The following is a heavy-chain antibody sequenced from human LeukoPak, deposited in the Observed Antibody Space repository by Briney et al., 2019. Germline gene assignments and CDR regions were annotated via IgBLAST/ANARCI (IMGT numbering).Heavy chain of an antibody. CDR1: GFTFSSYA. V-gene: IGHV3-30-3*01. CDR2: ISYDGSNK. D-gene: IGHD5-12*01. CDR3: ARGMGGYGGYDY. J-gene: IGHJ4*02. Sequence: GRSLRVFCAASGFTFSSYAMHWVRQAPGKGLERVAVISYDGSNKYYADSVKGRFTISRDNSKNTLYLQMNSLRAEDTAVYYCARGMGGYGGYDYWGQGTLVTVSS.